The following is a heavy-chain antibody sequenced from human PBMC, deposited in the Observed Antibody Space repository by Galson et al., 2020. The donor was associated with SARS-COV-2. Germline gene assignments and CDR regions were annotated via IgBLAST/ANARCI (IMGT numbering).Heavy chain of an antibody. V-gene: IGHV4-34*01. Sequence: SQTLSLTCAVYGASFSGYYWSWIRQPPGKGLEWIGEINHSGSTSYNPSIKSRVTISVDTSKNQFSLKLSSVTAADTAVFYCAGQRRITMFGMIINYHGFDYWGQGTLVSVSS. CDR1: GASFSGYY. CDR2: INHSGST. CDR3: AGQRRITMFGMIINYHGFDY. D-gene: IGHD3-3*01. J-gene: IGHJ4*02.